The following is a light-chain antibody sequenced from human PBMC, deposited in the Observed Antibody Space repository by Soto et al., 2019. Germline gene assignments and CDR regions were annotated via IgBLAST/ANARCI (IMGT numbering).Light chain of an antibody. J-gene: IGKJ4*01. CDR1: QSVLYSSNNKNY. Sequence: EIAMTQSPDSLTVSLGERATINCRSSQSVLYSSNNKNYLAWYQQKPGQRPKLLIYWASIRESGVPDRFSGSGSATDFTLTISNLQAEDVAVYFCQQYYSNPLTFGGGTKVEIK. CDR2: WAS. V-gene: IGKV4-1*01. CDR3: QQYYSNPLT.